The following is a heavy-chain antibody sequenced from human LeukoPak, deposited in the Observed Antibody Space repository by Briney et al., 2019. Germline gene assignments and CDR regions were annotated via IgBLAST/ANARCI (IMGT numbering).Heavy chain of an antibody. CDR2: ISYDGSNK. Sequence: GGSLRLSCAASGFTFGSYGMHWVRQAPGKGLEWVAVISYDGSNKYYADSVEGRFTISRDNSKNTLYLQMNSLRAEDTAVYYCAKPSGKLEYYDLWSGYSSPYYFDYWGQGTLVTVSS. CDR1: GFTFGSYG. D-gene: IGHD3-3*01. CDR3: AKPSGKLEYYDLWSGYSSPYYFDY. J-gene: IGHJ4*02. V-gene: IGHV3-30*18.